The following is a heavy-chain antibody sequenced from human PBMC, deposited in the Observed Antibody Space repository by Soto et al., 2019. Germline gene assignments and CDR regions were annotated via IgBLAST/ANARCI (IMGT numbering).Heavy chain of an antibody. Sequence: EVQLLESGGGLVQPGGSLRLSCATSGFTFSSSALSWARQAPGKGLEWVASVSGSGNWVEYADSVKGRFTLSRDNARSTLYLQMNSLRVEDTAVYHCAPMEWEPLPYWGQGTLVTVSS. D-gene: IGHD1-26*01. J-gene: IGHJ4*02. CDR1: GFTFSSSA. CDR3: APMEWEPLPY. CDR2: VSGSGNWV. V-gene: IGHV3-23*01.